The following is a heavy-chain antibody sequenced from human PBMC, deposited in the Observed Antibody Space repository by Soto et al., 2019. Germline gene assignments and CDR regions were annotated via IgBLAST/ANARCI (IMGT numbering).Heavy chain of an antibody. J-gene: IGHJ5*01. CDR3: ARVPGVDWFDS. CDR2: IIPIFGTA. D-gene: IGHD2-2*01. V-gene: IGHV1-69*13. CDR1: GGTFSSYA. Sequence: GASVKVSCKASGGTFSSYAISWVRQAPGQGLEWMGGIIPIFGTANYAQKFQGRVTITADESTSTAYMELSRLRSDDTAMYYCARVPGVDWFDSWGQGTLVTVSS.